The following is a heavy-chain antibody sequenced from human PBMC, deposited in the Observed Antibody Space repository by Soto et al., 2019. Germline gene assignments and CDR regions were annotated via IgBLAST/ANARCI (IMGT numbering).Heavy chain of an antibody. CDR3: ARGRYSGYDWGYYYYGMDV. J-gene: IGHJ6*02. D-gene: IGHD5-12*01. CDR1: GGTFSSYA. V-gene: IGHV1-69*13. Sequence: GASVKVSCKASGGTFSSYAISWVRQAPGQGLEWMGGIIPIFGTANYAQRFQGRVTITADESTSTAYMELSSLRSEDTAVYYCARGRYSGYDWGYYYYGMDVWGQGTTVTVSS. CDR2: IIPIFGTA.